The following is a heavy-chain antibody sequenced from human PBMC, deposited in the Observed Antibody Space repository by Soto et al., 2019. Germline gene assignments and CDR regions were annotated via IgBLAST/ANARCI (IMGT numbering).Heavy chain of an antibody. D-gene: IGHD1-1*01. V-gene: IGHV4-30-4*01. J-gene: IGHJ4*02. Sequence: PSGTLARTCNASGGPINTGDFYWNWIRQPPGKGLEWIGYVFYSGATNYSPSLKSRAAISMDTSKNQFSLSLTSVTAADTAVYYCARAGFSYGRLLVWGQGLRVTVS. CDR2: VFYSGAT. CDR3: ARAGFSYGRLLV. CDR1: GGPINTGDFY.